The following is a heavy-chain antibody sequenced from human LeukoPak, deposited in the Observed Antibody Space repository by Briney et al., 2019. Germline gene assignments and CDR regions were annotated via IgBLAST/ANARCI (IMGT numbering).Heavy chain of an antibody. J-gene: IGHJ6*02. D-gene: IGHD2-2*02. Sequence: ASVKVSCKASGYTFTSYDINWVRQATGQGLEWMGRMNPNSGNTGYAQKFQGRVTMTRNTPISTAYMELSSLRSEDTAVYYCVRVPTRYCSSTSCYNSYYYYGMDVWGQGTTVTVSS. V-gene: IGHV1-8*01. CDR2: MNPNSGNT. CDR1: GYTFTSYD. CDR3: VRVPTRYCSSTSCYNSYYYYGMDV.